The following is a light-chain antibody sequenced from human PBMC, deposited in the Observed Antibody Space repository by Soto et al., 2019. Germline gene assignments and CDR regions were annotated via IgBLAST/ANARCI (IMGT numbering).Light chain of an antibody. CDR3: QQRSSSPLT. CDR1: QSVSSN. J-gene: IGKJ4*01. CDR2: GAS. Sequence: EMGMTQYPATMSMSRGGRATLARRASQSVSSNLAWYQQKPGQAPRLLIYGASTRATGIPARFSGSGSGTEFTLTISSLQSEDFALYYCQQRSSSPLTFGGGTKVDI. V-gene: IGKV3-15*01.